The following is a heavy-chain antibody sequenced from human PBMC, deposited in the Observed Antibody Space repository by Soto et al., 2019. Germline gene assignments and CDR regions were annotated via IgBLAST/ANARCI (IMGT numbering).Heavy chain of an antibody. CDR1: GGTFSSYA. CDR3: AEVGSGYDYYYGMDV. D-gene: IGHD3-22*01. Sequence: SVKVSCKASGGTFSSYAISWVRQAPGQGLEWMGGIIPIFGTANYAQKFQGRVTITADESTSTAYMELSSLRSEDTAVYYCAEVGSGYDYYYGMDVWGQGTTVTVSS. V-gene: IGHV1-69*13. J-gene: IGHJ6*02. CDR2: IIPIFGTA.